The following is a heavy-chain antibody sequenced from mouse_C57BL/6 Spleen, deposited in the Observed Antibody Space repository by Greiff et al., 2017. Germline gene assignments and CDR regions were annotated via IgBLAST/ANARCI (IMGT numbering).Heavy chain of an antibody. CDR3: ARSRDYGAGYFDV. CDR2: INPYNGDT. V-gene: IGHV1-20*01. Sequence: VHVKQSGPELVKPGDSVKISCKASGYSFTGYFMNWVMQSHGKSLEWIGRINPYNGDTFYNQKFKGKATLTVDKSSSTAHMELRSLTSEDSAVYYCARSRDYGAGYFDVWGTGTTVTVSS. J-gene: IGHJ1*03. CDR1: GYSFTGYF. D-gene: IGHD1-2*01.